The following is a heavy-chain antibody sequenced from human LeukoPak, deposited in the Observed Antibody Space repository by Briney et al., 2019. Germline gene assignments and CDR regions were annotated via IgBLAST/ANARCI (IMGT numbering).Heavy chain of an antibody. J-gene: IGHJ4*02. CDR3: ARGWGMVLDY. CDR2: INHSGST. D-gene: IGHD3-16*01. V-gene: IGHV4-34*01. CDR1: GGSFSGYY. Sequence: SETLSLTCAVYGGSFSGYYWSWIRQPPGKGLEGIGEINHSGSTNYNPSLKSRVTISVDTSKNQFSLKLSSVTAADTAVYYCARGWGMVLDYWGQGTLVTVSS.